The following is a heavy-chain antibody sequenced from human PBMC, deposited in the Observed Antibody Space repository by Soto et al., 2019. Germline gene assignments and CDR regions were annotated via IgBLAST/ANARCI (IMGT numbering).Heavy chain of an antibody. CDR3: ARDARRGYSSSWYYFDY. CDR1: GFTFSSYW. J-gene: IGHJ4*02. V-gene: IGHV3-7*01. D-gene: IGHD6-13*01. CDR2: INQDGSEK. Sequence: EVQLVESGGGLVQPGGSLRLSCAASGFTFSSYWMSWLRQAPGKGLEWVANINQDGSEKYYVDSVKGRFTISRDNAKNSLYLQMNSLRAEDTAVYYCARDARRGYSSSWYYFDYWGQGTLVTVSS.